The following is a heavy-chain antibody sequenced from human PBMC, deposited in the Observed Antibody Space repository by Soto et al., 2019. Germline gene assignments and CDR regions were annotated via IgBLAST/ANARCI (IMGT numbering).Heavy chain of an antibody. CDR2: IDPSDSQT. V-gene: IGHV5-10-1*01. CDR1: ADILAACW. Sequence: GESLQDPYNGSADILAACWIPGWRQQPGKELEWMGRIDPSDSQTYYSPSFRGHVTISVTKSITTVFLQWSSLRASDTAMYYCARQIYVFD. CDR3: ARQIYVFD. D-gene: IGHD2-15*01. J-gene: IGHJ3*01.